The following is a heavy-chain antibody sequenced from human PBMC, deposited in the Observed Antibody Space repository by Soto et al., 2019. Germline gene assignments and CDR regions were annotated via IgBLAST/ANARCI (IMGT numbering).Heavy chain of an antibody. V-gene: IGHV3-74*01. Sequence: SLRLSCAASGFTFSSYWMHWVRQAPGKGLVWVSRLNTDGSSTTYADSVRGRFTISRDNAKNTLYLQMNSPRAEDTAIYYCAKGRLTGRLRYGVDVWGQGTTVTVSS. CDR1: GFTFSSYW. CDR2: LNTDGSST. J-gene: IGHJ6*02. CDR3: AKGRLTGRLRYGVDV. D-gene: IGHD6-6*01.